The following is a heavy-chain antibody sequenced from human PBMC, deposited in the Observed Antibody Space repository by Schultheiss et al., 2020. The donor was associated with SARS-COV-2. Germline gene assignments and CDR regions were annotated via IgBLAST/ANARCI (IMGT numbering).Heavy chain of an antibody. Sequence: GSLRLSCTVSGGSINSYYWSWIRQPAGKGLEWIGRIYTSGSTNYNPSLKSRVTMSVDTSKNQFSLKLSSVTAADTAVYYCARVPIRRYYDTSGFYFHSLRDAFDIWGQGTMVTVSS. CDR1: GGSINSYY. V-gene: IGHV4-4*07. J-gene: IGHJ3*02. D-gene: IGHD3-22*01. CDR2: IYTSGST. CDR3: ARVPIRRYYDTSGFYFHSLRDAFDI.